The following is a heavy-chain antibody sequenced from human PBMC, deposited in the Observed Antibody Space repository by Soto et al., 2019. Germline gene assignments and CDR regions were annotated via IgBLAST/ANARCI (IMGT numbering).Heavy chain of an antibody. CDR2: IYYSGST. J-gene: IGHJ6*03. Sequence: SETLSLTCTVSGGSISSYYWSWIRQPPGKGLEWIGYIYYSGSTNYNPSLKSRVTISVDTSKNQFSLKLSSGTAADTAVYYCASMGGYDWNYYYYYMDVWGKGTTVTVSS. CDR1: GGSISSYY. CDR3: ASMGGYDWNYYYYYMDV. V-gene: IGHV4-59*01. D-gene: IGHD5-12*01.